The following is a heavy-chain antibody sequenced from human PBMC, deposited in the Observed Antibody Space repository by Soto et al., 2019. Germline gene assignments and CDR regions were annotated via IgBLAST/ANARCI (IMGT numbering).Heavy chain of an antibody. CDR1: GGSISSGGYY. CDR3: ARAPKGDYGDYYFDY. CDR2: IYYSGST. J-gene: IGHJ4*02. Sequence: QSLTCTVSGGSISSGGYYWSWIRQHPGKGLEWIGYIYYSGSTYYNPSLKSRVTISVDTSKNQFSLKLSSVTAADTAVYYCARAPKGDYGDYYFDYWGQGTLVTVSS. V-gene: IGHV4-31*03. D-gene: IGHD4-17*01.